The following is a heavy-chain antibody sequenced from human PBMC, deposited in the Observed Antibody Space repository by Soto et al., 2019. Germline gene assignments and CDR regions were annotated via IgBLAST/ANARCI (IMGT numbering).Heavy chain of an antibody. Sequence: PSETLSLTCTVSCGSVSSGSYYWSWIRQPPGKGLEWIGYIYYSGSTNYNPSLKSRVTISVDTSKNQFSLKLSSVTAADTAVYYCARKRPYDSSVPEGWFDPWGQGTLVTVSS. CDR3: ARKRPYDSSVPEGWFDP. CDR2: IYYSGST. D-gene: IGHD3-22*01. V-gene: IGHV4-61*01. J-gene: IGHJ5*02. CDR1: CGSVSSGSYY.